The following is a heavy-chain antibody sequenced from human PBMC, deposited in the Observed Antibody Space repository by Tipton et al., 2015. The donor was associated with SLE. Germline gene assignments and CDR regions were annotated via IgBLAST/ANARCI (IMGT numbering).Heavy chain of an antibody. V-gene: IGHV4-39*02. D-gene: IGHD3-10*01. CDR2: VFYDENT. J-gene: IGHJ5*02. Sequence: TLSLTCTVSGDSISSSYSYWGWIRQPPGKGLEWIGNVFYDENTDYSPSLKSRVTISVDTSKNHFSLRLRSVTAADTAVYYCARGEGYYGSGSYQGWFDPWGQGTLVTVSS. CDR3: ARGEGYYGSGSYQGWFDP. CDR1: GDSISSSYSY.